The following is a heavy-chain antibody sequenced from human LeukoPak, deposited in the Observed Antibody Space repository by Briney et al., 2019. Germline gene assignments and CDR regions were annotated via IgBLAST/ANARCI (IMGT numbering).Heavy chain of an antibody. J-gene: IGHJ4*02. CDR2: INGGNGNT. CDR1: GYTFTNYA. V-gene: IGHV1-3*01. CDR3: ARGGGIAAAGTH. D-gene: IGHD6-13*01. Sequence: ASVKVSCKASGYTFTNYAIHWVRQAPGQGLEGMGWINGGNGNTEYSQKFQGRVSITRDTSASTAHMELSSLRSEDTAVYYCARGGGIAAAGTHWGQGTLVTVSS.